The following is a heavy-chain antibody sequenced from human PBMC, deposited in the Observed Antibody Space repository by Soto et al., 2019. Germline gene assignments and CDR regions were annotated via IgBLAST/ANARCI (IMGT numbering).Heavy chain of an antibody. CDR2: INPNSGGT. J-gene: IGHJ4*02. V-gene: IGHV1-2*02. CDR1: GYTXTGYY. Sequence: SXKVSCKASGYTXTGYYMHWVRQAPGQGLEWIGWINPNSGGTNYAQKFQGRVTMTRDTSISTAYMEMSRLRSDDTAVYYCARGYSSGWYSYWGQGTLAPVSS. D-gene: IGHD6-19*01. CDR3: ARGYSSGWYSY.